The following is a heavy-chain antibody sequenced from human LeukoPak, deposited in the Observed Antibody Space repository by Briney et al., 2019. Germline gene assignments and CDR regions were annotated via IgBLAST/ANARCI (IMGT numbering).Heavy chain of an antibody. CDR2: MSPNSGDT. Sequence: ASVKVSCKASGYTFTSYDFNWVRQATGQRPEWMGWMSPNSGDTGYAQKFQDRVSMTRNTSISTAYMELSSLRSDDTAVYYCARGPPNWGYDYWGPGTLVTVSS. J-gene: IGHJ4*02. V-gene: IGHV1-8*01. CDR1: GYTFTSYD. D-gene: IGHD7-27*01. CDR3: ARGPPNWGYDY.